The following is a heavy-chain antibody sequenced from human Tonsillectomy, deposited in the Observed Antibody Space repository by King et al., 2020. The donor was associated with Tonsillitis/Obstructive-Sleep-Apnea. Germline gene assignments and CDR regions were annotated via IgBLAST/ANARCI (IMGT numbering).Heavy chain of an antibody. V-gene: IGHV3-48*02. CDR1: GFTFSNYS. Sequence: VQLVESGGGLVQPGGSLRLSGAASGFTFSNYSMNWVRQAPGKGLEWVSYISSSSSTIYYADSVKGRFTISRDNAKNSLYLQMNSLRDEDTAVYYCARVNVAVAEIYFDYWGQGTLVTVSS. J-gene: IGHJ4*02. CDR2: ISSSSSTI. D-gene: IGHD6-19*01. CDR3: ARVNVAVAEIYFDY.